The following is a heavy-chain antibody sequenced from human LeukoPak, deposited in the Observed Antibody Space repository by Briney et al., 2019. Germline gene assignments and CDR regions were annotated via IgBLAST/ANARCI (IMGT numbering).Heavy chain of an antibody. CDR2: IYTSGST. CDR3: ARDPFDRLLRNYYGMDV. Sequence: SQTLSLTCTVSGGSISSGSYYWSWIRQPAGKGLEWIGRIYTSGSTNYNPSLKSRVTISVDTSKNQFSLKLSSVTAADTAVYYCARDPFDRLLRNYYGMDVWGQGTTVTVSS. D-gene: IGHD3-9*01. J-gene: IGHJ6*02. V-gene: IGHV4-61*02. CDR1: GGSISSGSYY.